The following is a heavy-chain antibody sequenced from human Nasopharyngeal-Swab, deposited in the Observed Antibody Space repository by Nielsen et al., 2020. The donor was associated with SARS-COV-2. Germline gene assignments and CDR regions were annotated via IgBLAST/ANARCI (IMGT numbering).Heavy chain of an antibody. CDR1: VGSVSSGSYY. CDR3: ARGRQYQLLFIFVEDAFDI. V-gene: IGHV4-61*01. CDR2: IYYSGST. J-gene: IGHJ3*02. D-gene: IGHD2-2*01. Sequence: SETLSLTCTVSVGSVSSGSYYWSWIRQPPGKGLEWIGYIYYSGSTNYNPSLKSRVTISVDTSKNQFSLKLSSVTAADTAVYYCARGRQYQLLFIFVEDAFDIWGQGTMVPSPQ.